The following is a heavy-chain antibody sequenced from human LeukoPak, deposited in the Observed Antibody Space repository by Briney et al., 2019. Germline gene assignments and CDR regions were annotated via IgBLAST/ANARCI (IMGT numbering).Heavy chain of an antibody. CDR3: TKDSYYDFWSGYWRFDP. CDR2: IKSKTDGGAT. D-gene: IGHD3-3*01. Sequence: GGSLRLSCAASGFTFSNAWMSWVRQAPGKGLEWVGRIKSKTDGGATDYAAPVKGRFTISRDDSKNTLYLQMNSLKTEDTAVYYCTKDSYYDFWSGYWRFDPWGQGTLVTVSS. CDR1: GFTFSNAW. J-gene: IGHJ5*02. V-gene: IGHV3-15*01.